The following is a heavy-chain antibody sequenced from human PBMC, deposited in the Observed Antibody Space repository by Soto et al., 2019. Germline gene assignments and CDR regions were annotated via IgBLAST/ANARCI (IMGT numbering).Heavy chain of an antibody. D-gene: IGHD6-6*01. J-gene: IGHJ4*02. CDR3: ARDGTQLSARLFFDY. Sequence: QVQLVESGGGVVQPGGSLRLSCAASGFTFSNYAMHWVRQAPGKGLAWVADISHDGRIKYYADSVKGRFTFSRDNSKNTLFLQMNSLRVEDTAVYYCARDGTQLSARLFFDYWGQGTLVTVSS. CDR2: ISHDGRIK. CDR1: GFTFSNYA. V-gene: IGHV3-30*04.